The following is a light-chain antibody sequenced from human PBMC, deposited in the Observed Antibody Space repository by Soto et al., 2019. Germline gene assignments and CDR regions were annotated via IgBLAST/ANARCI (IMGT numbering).Light chain of an antibody. CDR3: CSYAGSYTYV. J-gene: IGLJ1*01. CDR1: SSDVGGYNY. V-gene: IGLV2-11*01. Sequence: QLVLTQPRSVSGSPGQSVTISCTGTSSDVGGYNYVSWYQQHPGKAPKLMIYDVSKRPSGVPDRFSGSKSGNTASLTISGLQAEDEAEYYCCSYAGSYTYVFGTGTTLTVL. CDR2: DVS.